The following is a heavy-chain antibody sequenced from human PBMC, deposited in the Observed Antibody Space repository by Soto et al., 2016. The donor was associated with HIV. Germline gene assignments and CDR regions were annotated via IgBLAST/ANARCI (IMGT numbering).Heavy chain of an antibody. V-gene: IGHV3-30*04. CDR3: ARGGSGSYYTGREIGTY. CDR1: GFTFSSYA. D-gene: IGHD1-26*01. Sequence: QVHLVETGGGVVQPGRSLRLSCAASGFTFSSYAMHWVRQAPGQGLEWVAVISNDGSNKYYADSVKGRFTISRDNSKNTLHLQINSLRDEDTAVYYCARGGSGSYYTGREIGTYWGQGSLVTVSS. CDR2: ISNDGSNK. J-gene: IGHJ4*02.